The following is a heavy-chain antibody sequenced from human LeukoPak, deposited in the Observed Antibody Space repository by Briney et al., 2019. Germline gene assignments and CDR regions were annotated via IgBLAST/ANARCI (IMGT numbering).Heavy chain of an antibody. CDR3: ASRSPGDSSGWYAPLD. CDR2: ISSSGSTI. J-gene: IGHJ4*02. D-gene: IGHD6-19*01. Sequence: GGSLRLSCAASGFTFSDYYMSWIRQAPGKGLEWVSYISSSGSTIYYADSVKGRFTISRDNAKSSLYLQMNSLRAEDTAVYYCASRSPGDSSGWYAPLDWGQGTLVTVSS. CDR1: GFTFSDYY. V-gene: IGHV3-11*04.